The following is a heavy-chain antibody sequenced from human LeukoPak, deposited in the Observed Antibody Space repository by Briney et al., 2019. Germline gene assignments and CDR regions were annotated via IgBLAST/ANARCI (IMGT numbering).Heavy chain of an antibody. V-gene: IGHV1-69*04. D-gene: IGHD6-13*01. J-gene: IGHJ6*02. CDR2: IIPILGIA. CDR3: ASEGIAAAGYYYYYGMDV. Sequence: SVKVSCKASGGTFSSYAISWVRQAPGQGLEWMGRIIPILGIANYAQKFQGRVTITADKSTSTAYMELSSLRSEDTAVYYCASEGIAAAGYYYYYGMDVWGQGTTVTVSS. CDR1: GGTFSSYA.